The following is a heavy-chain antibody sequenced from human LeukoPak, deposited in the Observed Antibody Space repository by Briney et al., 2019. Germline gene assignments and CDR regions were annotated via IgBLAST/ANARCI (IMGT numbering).Heavy chain of an antibody. CDR1: GSSISSGGYY. V-gene: IGHV4-31*11. CDR3: ARGPGGQLLATLFDY. J-gene: IGHJ4*02. Sequence: PSQTLSLTCAVSGSSISSGGYYLSWIRQHPLKGLEWIGHIYYSGSTYYNPYLKSRVTISVDTSKNQFYLKLSSVPAADTAVYYCARGPGGQLLATLFDYWGQGTLVSVSS. D-gene: IGHD2-2*01. CDR2: IYYSGST.